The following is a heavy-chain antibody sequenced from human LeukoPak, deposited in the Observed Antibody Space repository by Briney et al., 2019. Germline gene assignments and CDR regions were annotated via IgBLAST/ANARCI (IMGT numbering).Heavy chain of an antibody. CDR2: INPSGGST. CDR3: TRHDFWSGKDY. J-gene: IGHJ4*02. CDR1: GYTFTSYY. Sequence: ASVKVSCKASGYTFTSYYMHWVRQAPGQGLEWMGIINPSGGSTSYAQKFQGRVTMTRDMSTSTVYMELSSLRSEDTAVYYCTRHDFWSGKDYWGQGTLVTVSS. D-gene: IGHD3-3*01. V-gene: IGHV1-46*03.